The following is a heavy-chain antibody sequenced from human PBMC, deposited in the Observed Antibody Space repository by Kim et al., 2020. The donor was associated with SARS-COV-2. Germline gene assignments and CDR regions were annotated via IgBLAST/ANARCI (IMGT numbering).Heavy chain of an antibody. V-gene: IGHV1-46*01. J-gene: IGHJ4*02. D-gene: IGHD6-19*01. CDR1: GYTFTSHY. CDR2: INPSGGDT. Sequence: ASVKVSCKASGYTFTSHYLHWVRQAPGQGPEWMGIINPSGGDTMYAQKFQGRVTMTRDTSTSTVYMELSSLRSEDTAVYYCARVSSGWSYYFDYWGQGTLVTVSS. CDR3: ARVSSGWSYYFDY.